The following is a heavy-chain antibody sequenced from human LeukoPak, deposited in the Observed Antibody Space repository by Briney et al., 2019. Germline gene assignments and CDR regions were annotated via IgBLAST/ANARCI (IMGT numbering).Heavy chain of an antibody. CDR2: INHSGST. J-gene: IGHJ5*02. CDR3: ARQRQNYYGSGSYLFRGWFDP. CDR1: GGSFSGYY. V-gene: IGHV4-34*01. Sequence: SETLSLTCAVYGGSFSGYYWSWIRQPPGKGLEWIGEINHSGSTNYSPSLKSRVTISVDTSKNQFSLRLSSVTAADTAVYYCARQRQNYYGSGSYLFRGWFDPWGQGTLVTVSS. D-gene: IGHD3-10*01.